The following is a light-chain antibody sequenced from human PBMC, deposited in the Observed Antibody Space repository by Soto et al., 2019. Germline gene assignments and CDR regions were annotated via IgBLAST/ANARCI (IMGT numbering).Light chain of an antibody. CDR1: QSLLHINGNNY. CDR2: LGS. J-gene: IGKJ4*01. CDR3: MQALQTPLT. V-gene: IGKV2-28*01. Sequence: DIVMTQSPLSLLVTPGEPASISCRSSQSLLHINGNNYLDWYLQKPGQSPQLLIYLGSNRASGVPDRFSGSGAGTDFTLKISRVEAEDVGVYYCMQALQTPLTFGGGTKVEIK.